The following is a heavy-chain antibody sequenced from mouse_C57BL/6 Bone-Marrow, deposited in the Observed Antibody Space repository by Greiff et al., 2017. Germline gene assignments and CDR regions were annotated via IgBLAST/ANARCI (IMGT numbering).Heavy chain of an antibody. CDR3: ARYGSKVDY. V-gene: IGHV5-12*01. J-gene: IGHJ4*01. CDR1: GFTFSDYY. CDR2: ISNGGGST. Sequence: EVKLVESGGGLVQPGGSLKLSCAASGFTFSDYYMYWVRQTPEKRLEWVAYISNGGGSTYYPDTVKGRFTISRDNAKNTLYLQMSRLKSEDTAMYYCARYGSKVDYWGQGTSVTVSS. D-gene: IGHD1-1*01.